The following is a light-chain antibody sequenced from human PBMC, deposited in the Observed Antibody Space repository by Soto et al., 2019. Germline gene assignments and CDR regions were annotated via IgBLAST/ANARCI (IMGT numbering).Light chain of an antibody. J-gene: IGLJ2*01. CDR3: AAWDDSLNGHVV. CDR1: NSNIGSNH. CDR2: GNN. Sequence: QSVLTQPPSASGTPGQRVAISCSGSNSNIGSNHVNWYQQLPGTAPKLLIYGNNQRPSGVPDRFSGSRSGTSASLAISGLQSEDEAGYYCAAWDDSLNGHVVFGGGTKVTVL. V-gene: IGLV1-44*01.